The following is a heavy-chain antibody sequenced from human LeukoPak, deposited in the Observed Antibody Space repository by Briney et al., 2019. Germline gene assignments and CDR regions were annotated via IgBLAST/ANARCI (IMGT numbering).Heavy chain of an antibody. Sequence: ASVKVSCKASGYTFTGYYMHWVRQAPGQGLEWMGWINPNSGGTNYAQKFQGRVTMTRDTSISTAYMELSRLRSDDTAVYYCARASVNDYGDYGEFDYWGQGTLVTVSS. J-gene: IGHJ4*02. D-gene: IGHD4-17*01. V-gene: IGHV1-2*02. CDR2: INPNSGGT. CDR1: GYTFTGYY. CDR3: ARASVNDYGDYGEFDY.